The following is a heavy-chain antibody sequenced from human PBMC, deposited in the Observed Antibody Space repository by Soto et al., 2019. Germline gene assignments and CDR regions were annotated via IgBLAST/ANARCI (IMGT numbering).Heavy chain of an antibody. J-gene: IGHJ3*01. CDR1: GGSVSSGNYF. CDR2: ISYNGDT. D-gene: IGHD1-20*01. Sequence: QLQLQESGPGLVKPAETLSLKCAVSGGSVSSGNYFWGWIRQPPGKGLAWIGNISYNGDTYYSPSLKSRVTTSVDTAQNHFTLRLTSVTAADTAVYYCARRLIDNLHQGHAFDFWGQGTSVTVSS. V-gene: IGHV4-39*02. CDR3: ARRLIDNLHQGHAFDF.